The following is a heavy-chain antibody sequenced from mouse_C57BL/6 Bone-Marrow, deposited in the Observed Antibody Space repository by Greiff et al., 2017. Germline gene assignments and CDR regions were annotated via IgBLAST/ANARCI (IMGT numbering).Heavy chain of an antibody. Sequence: QVQLQQSGAELARPGASVKLSCKASGYTFTSYGISWVKQRTGQGLEWIGEIYPRSGNIYYNEKFKGKATLTADKSSSTAYMELRSLTSEDSAVYFCGEDANYYGSSYVPYWGQGTLVTVSA. V-gene: IGHV1-81*01. D-gene: IGHD1-1*01. CDR2: IYPRSGNI. CDR1: GYTFTSYG. CDR3: GEDANYYGSSYVPY. J-gene: IGHJ3*01.